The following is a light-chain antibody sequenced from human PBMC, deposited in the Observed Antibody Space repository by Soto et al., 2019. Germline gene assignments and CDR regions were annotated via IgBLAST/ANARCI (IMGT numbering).Light chain of an antibody. CDR3: QKYNSALQT. CDR1: QGISNY. V-gene: IGKV1-27*01. Sequence: DIQMTQFPSSLSASVGDRVTITCRASQGISNYLAWYQQKRGKVPKLLIYAASTLQSGVPSRFSGSGSGTDFTLTISSLQPEDVATYYCQKYNSALQTFGQGTKVDIK. CDR2: AAS. J-gene: IGKJ1*01.